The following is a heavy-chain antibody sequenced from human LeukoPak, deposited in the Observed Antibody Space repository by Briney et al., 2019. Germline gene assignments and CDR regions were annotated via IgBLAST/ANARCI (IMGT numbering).Heavy chain of an antibody. Sequence: GGSLRLSCAASRFIFSSYPMHWVRQAPGLGLQWVAVISHDGSNKFYEDSVKGRFTISRDNVKKLLYLEMNSLRAEDTAVYYCARDHGRDNWFDPWGQGTLVTVSS. V-gene: IGHV3-30*01. CDR2: ISHDGSNK. CDR1: RFIFSSYP. J-gene: IGHJ5*02. D-gene: IGHD1-26*01. CDR3: ARDHGRDNWFDP.